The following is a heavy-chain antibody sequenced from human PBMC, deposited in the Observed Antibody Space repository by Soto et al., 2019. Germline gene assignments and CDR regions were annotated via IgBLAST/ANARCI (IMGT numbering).Heavy chain of an antibody. Sequence: QVQLVESGGGVVQPGRSLRLSCAASGFTFSSYGMHWVRQAPGKGLEWVALISYDGSNKYYVDSVKGRFTISRDNSKNTLYLQMNSLRAEDTAVYYCARDRGEVPAAIPRDPNWFDPWGQGTLVTVSS. CDR2: ISYDGSNK. V-gene: IGHV3-30*03. J-gene: IGHJ5*02. CDR1: GFTFSSYG. D-gene: IGHD2-2*02. CDR3: ARDRGEVPAAIPRDPNWFDP.